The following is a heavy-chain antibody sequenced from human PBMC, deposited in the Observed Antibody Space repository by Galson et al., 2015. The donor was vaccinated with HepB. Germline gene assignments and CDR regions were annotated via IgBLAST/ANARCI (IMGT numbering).Heavy chain of an antibody. D-gene: IGHD3-16*02. Sequence: SLRLSCAASGFTFSSYSMNWVRQAPGKGLEWVSSISSSSNYIYYADSVKGRFTISRDNAKNSLYLQMNSLRAEDTAVYYCAGSYDYIWGSYPHPFDYWGQGTLVTVSS. CDR2: ISSSSNYI. CDR1: GFTFSSYS. J-gene: IGHJ4*02. V-gene: IGHV3-21*01. CDR3: AGSYDYIWGSYPHPFDY.